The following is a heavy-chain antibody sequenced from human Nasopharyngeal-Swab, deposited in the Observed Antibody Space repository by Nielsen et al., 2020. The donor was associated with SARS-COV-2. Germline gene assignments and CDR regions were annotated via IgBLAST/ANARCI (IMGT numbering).Heavy chain of an antibody. V-gene: IGHV3-23*01. CDR2: LIGSGGST. J-gene: IGHJ4*02. CDR3: AKDTEYQLPGDYFDY. CDR1: GFTFLSYA. D-gene: IGHD2-2*01. Sequence: GGSLSLSCSSSGFTFLSYAMSWVRPSPGKWLEWVSALIGSGGSTYYADSVKGRVTISRDNSKNTLYLQMNSLRAEDTAVYYCAKDTEYQLPGDYFDYWGKGTLVTVSS.